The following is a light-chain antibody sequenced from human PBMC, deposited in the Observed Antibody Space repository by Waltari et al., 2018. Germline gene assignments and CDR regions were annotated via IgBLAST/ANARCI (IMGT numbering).Light chain of an antibody. CDR3: QQYDISPLT. V-gene: IGKV3-20*01. CDR1: PTIRTTY. CDR2: GTF. Sequence: EIVLTQSPGTLSLSPGEGATLPCRTSPTIRTTYLAWYQQKPGQAPTLLIYGTFSRATGIPDRFTGSGSGTDFSLTISSLEPEDFATYYCQQYDISPLTFGGGTKVEIK. J-gene: IGKJ4*01.